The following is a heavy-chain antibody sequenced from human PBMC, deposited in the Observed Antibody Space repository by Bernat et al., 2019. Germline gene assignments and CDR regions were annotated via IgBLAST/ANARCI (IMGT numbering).Heavy chain of an antibody. D-gene: IGHD2-8*02. V-gene: IGHV4-34*01. J-gene: IGHJ6*03. CDR3: ARWGYCTGGVCYQYYYYYMDF. CDR2: INHSGST. CDR1: GGSFSGYY. Sequence: QVQLQQWGAGLLKPSETLSLTCAVHGGSFSGYYWSWIRQPPGKGLEWIGEINHSGSTNYNPSLKSRVTISVDTSKNQFSLRLSSVTAASTAVYYCARWGYCTGGVCYQYYYYYMDFWDRGTTLPVFS.